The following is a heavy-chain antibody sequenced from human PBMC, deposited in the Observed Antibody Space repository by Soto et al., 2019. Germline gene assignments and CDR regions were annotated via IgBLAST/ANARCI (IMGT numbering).Heavy chain of an antibody. Sequence: EGQLLESGGGLVQPGGSPSLSCAASGFTFSSYAMSWVRQAPGKGLEWVSAISGSGGSTYYADSEKGRFTISRDNSKNTLYLQMNSLRAEDTAVYYCAKDGLGFGELPYSDYWGQGTLVTVSS. V-gene: IGHV3-23*01. CDR2: ISGSGGST. CDR1: GFTFSSYA. CDR3: AKDGLGFGELPYSDY. D-gene: IGHD3-10*01. J-gene: IGHJ4*02.